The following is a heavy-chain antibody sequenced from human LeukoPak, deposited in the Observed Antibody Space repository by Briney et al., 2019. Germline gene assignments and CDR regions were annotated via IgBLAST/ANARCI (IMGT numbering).Heavy chain of an antibody. CDR1: GGSISSGGYF. Sequence: SQTLSLTCTVSGGSISSGGYFWSWIRQPPGKGLEWIGYIYHSGSTYYNPSLKSRVTISVDRSKNQFSLKLSSVTAADTAVYYCARLGTNYEVDYWGQGTLVTVSS. CDR2: IYHSGST. V-gene: IGHV4-30-2*01. CDR3: ARLGTNYEVDY. J-gene: IGHJ4*02. D-gene: IGHD1-7*01.